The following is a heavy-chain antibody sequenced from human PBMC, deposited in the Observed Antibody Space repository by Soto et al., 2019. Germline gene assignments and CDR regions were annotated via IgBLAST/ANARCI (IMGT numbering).Heavy chain of an antibody. J-gene: IGHJ2*01. CDR3: ARDPLWGTAMVLWYFDL. V-gene: IGHV3-48*01. D-gene: IGHD5-18*01. Sequence: GGSLRLSCAASGFTFSSYSMNWVRQAPGKGLEWVSYISTSSSTIYYADSVKGRFTISRDNAKNSLYLQMNSLRAEDTAVYYCARDPLWGTAMVLWYFDLWGRGTLVTVSS. CDR1: GFTFSSYS. CDR2: ISTSSSTI.